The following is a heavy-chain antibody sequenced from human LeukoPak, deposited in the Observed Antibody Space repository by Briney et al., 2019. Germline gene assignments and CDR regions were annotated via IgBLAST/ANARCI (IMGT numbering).Heavy chain of an antibody. V-gene: IGHV4-39*01. CDR1: GDSISNTGYY. CDR2: IYYSGTT. Sequence: SETLSLTCTVSGDSISNTGYYWGWIRQPPGKGLEWTGTIYYSGTTYYNPSLKSRVTISVDTSKNQFSLKLSSVTAADTAVYYCARGRITMVRGVRRNWFDPWGQGTLVTVSS. CDR3: ARGRITMVRGVRRNWFDP. J-gene: IGHJ5*02. D-gene: IGHD3-10*01.